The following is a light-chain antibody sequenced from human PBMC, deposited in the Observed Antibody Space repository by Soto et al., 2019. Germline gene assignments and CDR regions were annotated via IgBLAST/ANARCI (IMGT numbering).Light chain of an antibody. V-gene: IGKV1-5*03. CDR2: KAS. CDR1: QSISSW. CDR3: KQYNIYPWT. Sequence: DIQMTQSPSTLSASVGDRVTLTCRASQSISSWLAWFQQKPGKAPKLLIYKASSLESGVPSRFSGSGSGTDFTLTISRLQPDDFATYYCKQYNIYPWTFGQGTKVEIK. J-gene: IGKJ1*01.